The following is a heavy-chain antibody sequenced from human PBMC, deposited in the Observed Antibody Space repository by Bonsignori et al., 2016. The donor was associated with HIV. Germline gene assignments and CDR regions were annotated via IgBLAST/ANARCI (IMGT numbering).Heavy chain of an antibody. V-gene: IGHV3-53*01. CDR2: IYSGGST. Sequence: VRQAPGKGLEWVSVIYSGGSTYYADSVKGRFTISRDNSKNTLYLQMNSLRAEDTAVYYCARAFSPYSNYVDYYYMDVWGKGTTVTVSS. CDR3: ARAFSPYSNYVDYYYMDV. D-gene: IGHD4-11*01. J-gene: IGHJ6*03.